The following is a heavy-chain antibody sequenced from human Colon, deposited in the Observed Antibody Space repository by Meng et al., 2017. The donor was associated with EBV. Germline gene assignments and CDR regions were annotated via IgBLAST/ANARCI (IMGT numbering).Heavy chain of an antibody. D-gene: IGHD5-24*01. CDR2: IYYSGST. CDR1: GGSISSGGYY. Sequence: QGPGPGLVKPSQTLSLPCTVSGGSISSGGYYWSWIRQHPGKGLEWIGYIYYSGSTYYNPSLKSRVTISIDTSKNQFSLKLSSVTAADTAVYYCARGPSRWLQFSFDYWGQGTLVTVSS. CDR3: ARGPSRWLQFSFDY. V-gene: IGHV4-31*03. J-gene: IGHJ4*02.